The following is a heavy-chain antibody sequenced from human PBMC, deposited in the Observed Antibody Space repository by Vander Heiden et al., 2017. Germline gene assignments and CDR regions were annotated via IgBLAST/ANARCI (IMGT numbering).Heavy chain of an antibody. J-gene: IGHJ3*02. CDR2: ISSSSSTI. D-gene: IGHD3-22*01. Sequence: EVQLVESGGGLVQPGGSLSLPCAASGFTFSSYSMNWVRQAPGKGLEWVSYISSSSSTIYYADSVKGRFTISRDNAKNSLYLQMNSLRAEDTAVYYCARGSYYYDSSGSPDDAFDIWGQGTMVTVSS. CDR1: GFTFSSYS. V-gene: IGHV3-48*01. CDR3: ARGSYYYDSSGSPDDAFDI.